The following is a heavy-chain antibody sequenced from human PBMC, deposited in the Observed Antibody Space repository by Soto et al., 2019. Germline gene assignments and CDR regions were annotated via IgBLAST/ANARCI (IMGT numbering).Heavy chain of an antibody. CDR2: FDPEDGET. CDR1: GYTLTELS. V-gene: IGHV1-24*01. CDR3: AIDWGRVSVGSITIFGVAPMDA. D-gene: IGHD3-3*01. Sequence: GASVKVSCKVSGYTLTELSMHWVRQAPGKGLEWMGGFDPEDGETIYAQKFQGRVTITADESTSTAYMELSSLRSEDTAVYYCAIDWGRVSVGSITIFGVAPMDAWGQGTTVTVSS. J-gene: IGHJ6*02.